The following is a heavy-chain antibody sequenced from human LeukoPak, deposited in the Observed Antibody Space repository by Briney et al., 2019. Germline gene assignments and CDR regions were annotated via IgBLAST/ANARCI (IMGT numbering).Heavy chain of an antibody. Sequence: SVKVSCKASGYTFTSYGISWVRQAPGQGLEWMGRIIPILGIANYAQKFQGRVTITADKSTSTAYMELSSLRSEDTAVYYCARGHYSNMDVWGQGTTVTVSS. V-gene: IGHV1-69*04. J-gene: IGHJ6*02. CDR2: IIPILGIA. CDR3: ARGHYSNMDV. D-gene: IGHD4-11*01. CDR1: GYTFTSYG.